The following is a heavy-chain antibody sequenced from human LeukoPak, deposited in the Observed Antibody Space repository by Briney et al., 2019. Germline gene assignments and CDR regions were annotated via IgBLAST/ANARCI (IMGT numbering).Heavy chain of an antibody. D-gene: IGHD4-17*01. V-gene: IGHV1-2*02. J-gene: IGHJ4*02. CDR3: AREVEGYGANFDY. CDR2: INPNSGGT. Sequence: ASVKVSCKASGYTFTGYYMHWVRQAPGQGLEWLGWINPNSGGTNYAQKFQGRVTMTRDTSISTAYMELSRLRSDDTAVYYCAREVEGYGANFDYWGQGTLVTVSS. CDR1: GYTFTGYY.